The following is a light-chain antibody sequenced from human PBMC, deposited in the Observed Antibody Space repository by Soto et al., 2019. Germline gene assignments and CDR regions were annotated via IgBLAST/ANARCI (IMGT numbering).Light chain of an antibody. CDR1: QSVSGN. V-gene: IGKV3-15*01. CDR3: QQYYSYPPPT. J-gene: IGKJ1*01. Sequence: EIVMTQSPVTLSVSPGERATLSCRASQSVSGNLAWYQQKPGQAPRLLIYGASTRATGIPARFSGSGSGTEFTLTISSLQSEDFATYYCQQYYSYPPPTFGQGTKVEIK. CDR2: GAS.